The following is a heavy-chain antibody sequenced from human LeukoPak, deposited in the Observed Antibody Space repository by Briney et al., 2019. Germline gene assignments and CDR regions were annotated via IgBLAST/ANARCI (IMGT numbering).Heavy chain of an antibody. D-gene: IGHD1-26*01. V-gene: IGHV3-11*04. CDR3: ARVGKVGATGALDI. Sequence: GGSLRLSCAASGFTFTAYYMSWIRQAAGKGLQWLSYISDGGTTIFYADSVKGRFTISRDNAKNSLYLQLSSLKGEDTAVYYCARVGKVGATGALDIWGQGTLVTVSS. J-gene: IGHJ3*02. CDR1: GFTFTAYY. CDR2: ISDGGTTI.